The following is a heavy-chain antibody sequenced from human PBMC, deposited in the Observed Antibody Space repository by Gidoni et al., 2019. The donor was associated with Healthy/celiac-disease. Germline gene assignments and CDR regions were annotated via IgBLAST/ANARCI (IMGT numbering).Heavy chain of an antibody. J-gene: IGHJ5*02. D-gene: IGHD7-27*01. CDR2: IITICGTA. CDR3: ARASDSGYNWFDP. V-gene: IGHV1-69*01. Sequence: HVQLVQSGAEGQKPGSSVTVYCKASGGTSSSYAISWVLQAPGQGLEWMGGIITICGTANYAQRFQGRVTITADESTSTAYMELSSLRSEDTAVYYCARASDSGYNWFDPWGQGTLVTVSS. CDR1: GGTSSSYA.